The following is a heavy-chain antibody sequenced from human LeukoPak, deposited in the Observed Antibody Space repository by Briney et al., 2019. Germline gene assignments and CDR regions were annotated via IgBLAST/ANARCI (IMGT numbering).Heavy chain of an antibody. CDR1: AFTFSNYW. CDR2: INSDGSST. V-gene: IGHV3-74*03. Sequence: GGSLRLSCAASAFTFSNYWMHWVRQAPGKGLVWVSRINSDGSSTTYAGSVKGRFTISRDNAKNTLYLQMNSLRAEDTAVYYCAGGGFALNVPVVGLNWFDPWGQGTLVTVSS. D-gene: IGHD2-2*01. CDR3: AGGGFALNVPVVGLNWFDP. J-gene: IGHJ5*02.